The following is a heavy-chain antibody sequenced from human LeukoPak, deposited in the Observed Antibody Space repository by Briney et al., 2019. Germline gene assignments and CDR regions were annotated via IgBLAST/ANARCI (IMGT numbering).Heavy chain of an antibody. CDR1: GFIFSNYA. Sequence: GGSLRLSCAASGFIFSNYAMHWVRQAPGKGLEWVAVISYDGSNKYYADSVKGRFTISRDNSKNTLYLQMNSLRAEDTAVYYCARVIRGIWDGFDIWGQGTMVTVSS. CDR2: ISYDGSNK. V-gene: IGHV3-30*04. CDR3: ARVIRGIWDGFDI. J-gene: IGHJ3*02. D-gene: IGHD3-10*01.